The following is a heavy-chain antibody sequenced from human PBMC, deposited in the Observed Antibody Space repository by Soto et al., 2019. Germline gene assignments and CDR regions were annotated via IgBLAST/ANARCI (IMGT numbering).Heavy chain of an antibody. J-gene: IGHJ6*02. D-gene: IGHD6-19*01. CDR2: VTPFNGNT. CDR1: GYTFTYRY. CDR3: AFSGGYSSGLHYYYYYGMDV. V-gene: IGHV1-45*02. Sequence: SVKVSCKASGYTFTYRYLHWVRQAPGQALEWMGWVTPFNGNTNYAQKFQDRVTITRDRSMSTAYMELSSLRSEDTAMYYCAFSGGYSSGLHYYYYYGMDVWGQGTTVTVSS.